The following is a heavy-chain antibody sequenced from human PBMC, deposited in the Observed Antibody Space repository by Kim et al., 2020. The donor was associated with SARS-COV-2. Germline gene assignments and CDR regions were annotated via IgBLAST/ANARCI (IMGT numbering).Heavy chain of an antibody. CDR3: ARDVDGYGDY. V-gene: IGHV3-74*01. D-gene: IGHD5-12*01. J-gene: IGHJ4*02. Sequence: NYADSVKGRFTICRDNAKNTLYLQLNTLTAEDTAVYYCARDVDGYGDYWGQGTLVTVSS.